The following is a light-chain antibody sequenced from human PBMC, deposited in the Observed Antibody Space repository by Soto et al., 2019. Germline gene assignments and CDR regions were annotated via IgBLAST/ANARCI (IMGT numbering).Light chain of an antibody. V-gene: IGKV1-27*01. J-gene: IGKJ5*01. CDR2: AAS. CDR3: QKYNTAPLT. CDR1: QGISHD. Sequence: DIQMTQSPSSLSASVGDRVTITCRASQGISHDLAWYQQTPGKVPKLLIYAASTLQSGVPSRFSGSGSGTDFTLTISGLHPEDIATYYCQKYNTAPLTFGQGTRLEIK.